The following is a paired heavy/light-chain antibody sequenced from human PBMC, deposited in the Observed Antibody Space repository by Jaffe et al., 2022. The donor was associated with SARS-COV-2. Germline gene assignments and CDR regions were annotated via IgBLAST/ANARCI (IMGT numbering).Heavy chain of an antibody. J-gene: IGHJ2*01. CDR2: ISGSGAST. V-gene: IGHV3-23*04. CDR1: GFTFTTYA. Sequence: EVQLVESGGGLVQPGGSLRLSCAVSGFTFTTYAMSWVRQAPGKGLEWVSSISGSGASTYYADSVKGRFTISRDNSKSTLYLQMNSLRVEDTALFYCATHQTLTIDWFSDLWGRGTRVTVSS. CDR3: ATHQTLTIDWFSDL. D-gene: IGHD4-17*01.
Light chain of an antibody. V-gene: IGKV4-1*01. J-gene: IGKJ3*01. CDR1: QSVLSSSNNKDC. CDR3: QQCYHIPLT. CDR2: WAS. Sequence: DIVMTQSPDSLAVSLGERATINCKSSQSVLSSSNNKDCLAWYQQKPGQPPKLLIYWASTRESGVPDRFSGSGSGTDFTLTISSLQAEDVAVYYCQQCYHIPLTFGPGTKVEIK.